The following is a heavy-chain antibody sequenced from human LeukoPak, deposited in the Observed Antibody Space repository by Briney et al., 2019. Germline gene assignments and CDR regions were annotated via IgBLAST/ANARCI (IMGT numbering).Heavy chain of an antibody. V-gene: IGHV1-18*01. CDR2: IITYNGNT. J-gene: IGHJ6*03. Sequence: GSSVKVSCKTSGYTFTSYGLSWVRQAPGQGLEWMGCIITYNGNTYYSQKLQGRVTMTTDTSTSTAYMELRSPRSDDTAVYYCAKTTVTSEEYFYYYMDVWGKGTTVTVSS. CDR3: AKTTVTSEEYFYYYMDV. CDR1: GYTFTSYG. D-gene: IGHD4-17*01.